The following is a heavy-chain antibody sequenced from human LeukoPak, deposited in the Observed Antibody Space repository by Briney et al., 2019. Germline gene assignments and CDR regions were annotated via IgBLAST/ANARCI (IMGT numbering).Heavy chain of an antibody. CDR1: GFTVSSKY. Sequence: QSGGSLRLSCAASGFTVSSKYMSWVRQTPGKGLQWVALIYSSGDAHTPDSVKGRFTISRDDSENTLYLQMDSLRAEDTAVYYCATGYYFGSGSYGYLDYWGQGTLVTVSS. J-gene: IGHJ4*02. D-gene: IGHD3-10*01. V-gene: IGHV3-53*01. CDR2: IYSSGDA. CDR3: ATGYYFGSGSYGYLDY.